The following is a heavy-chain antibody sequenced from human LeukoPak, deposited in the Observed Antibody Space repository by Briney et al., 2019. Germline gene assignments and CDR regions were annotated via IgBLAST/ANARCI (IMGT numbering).Heavy chain of an antibody. CDR3: ARAGHCSGGSCYSSHWFDP. J-gene: IGHJ5*02. CDR1: GYTFTGYY. D-gene: IGHD2-15*01. CDR2: INPNSGGT. V-gene: IGHV1-2*02. Sequence: ASVKVSCKASGYTFTGYYMHWVRQAPGQGLEWMGWINPNSGGTNYAQKFQGRVTMTRDTSISTAYMELSRLRSDDTAVYYCARAGHCSGGSCYSSHWFDPWGQGTLVTVSS.